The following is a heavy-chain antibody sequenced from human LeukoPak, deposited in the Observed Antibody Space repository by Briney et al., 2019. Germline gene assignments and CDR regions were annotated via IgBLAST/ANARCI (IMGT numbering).Heavy chain of an antibody. Sequence: GGSLRLSCAASGFTFSSYEMNWVRQAPGKGLEWVAFTKYDGSNKYYADSVKGRFTISRDNSKNTLYLQMNSLRAEDTAVYYCARVYSGSYDAFDIWGQGTMVTVSS. D-gene: IGHD1-26*01. CDR2: TKYDGSNK. CDR3: ARVYSGSYDAFDI. V-gene: IGHV3-30*14. J-gene: IGHJ3*02. CDR1: GFTFSSYE.